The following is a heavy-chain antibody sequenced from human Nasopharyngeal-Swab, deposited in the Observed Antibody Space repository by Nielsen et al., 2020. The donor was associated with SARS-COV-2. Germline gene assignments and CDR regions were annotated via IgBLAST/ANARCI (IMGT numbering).Heavy chain of an antibody. D-gene: IGHD5-18*01. CDR3: VRVDTAMVSYYYYGMDV. J-gene: IGHJ6*02. V-gene: IGHV1-46*01. Sequence: WVRQAPGQGLEWMGIINPSGGSTSYAQKCQGRVTMTRDTSTSAVYMELGSLRSEDTAVYYCVRVDTAMVSYYYYGMDVWGQGTTVTVSS. CDR2: INPSGGST.